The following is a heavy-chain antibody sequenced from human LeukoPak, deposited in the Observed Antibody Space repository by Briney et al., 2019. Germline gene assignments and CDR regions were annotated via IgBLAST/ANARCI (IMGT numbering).Heavy chain of an antibody. J-gene: IGHJ5*02. Sequence: PGGSLRLSCAASGFTFSSYGMHWVRQAPGKGLEWVAVISYDGSNKYYADSAKGRFTISRDNSKNTLYLQMNSLRAEDTAVYYCAKDGYSSGWLQAWGQGTLVTVSS. CDR1: GFTFSSYG. CDR3: AKDGYSSGWLQA. CDR2: ISYDGSNK. V-gene: IGHV3-30*18. D-gene: IGHD6-19*01.